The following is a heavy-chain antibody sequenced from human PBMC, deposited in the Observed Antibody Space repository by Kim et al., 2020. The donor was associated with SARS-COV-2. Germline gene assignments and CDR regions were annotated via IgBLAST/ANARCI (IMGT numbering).Heavy chain of an antibody. CDR1: GGSFSSYY. CDR2: IHASGST. J-gene: IGHJ4*02. CDR3: ARQVAGADRRFDY. Sequence: SETLSLICTVSGGSFSSYYWSWIRQSAGRGLEWIGRIHASGSTNYNPSLKSRLTMSVDTSKHQMSLELSSVTAADTAMYYCARQVAGADRRFDYWSQGILVTVSS. D-gene: IGHD6-19*01. V-gene: IGHV4-4*07.